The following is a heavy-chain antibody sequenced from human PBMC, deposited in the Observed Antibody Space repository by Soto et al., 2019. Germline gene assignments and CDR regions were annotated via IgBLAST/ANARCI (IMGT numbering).Heavy chain of an antibody. J-gene: IGHJ6*02. CDR2: IAYNGGDK. D-gene: IGHD3-3*01. V-gene: IGHV3-30*18. CDR1: GFNFGGYG. Sequence: QVQLVESGGGVVQPGTSLRLSCAGSGFNFGGYGMHWVRQAAGKGLEWVAVIAYNGGDKYYADSVKGRFTISRDNSKSTLYLEMNSLRAEDTAVYYWAKVIDFWNGMDVWGQGTTVTVSS. CDR3: AKVIDFWNGMDV.